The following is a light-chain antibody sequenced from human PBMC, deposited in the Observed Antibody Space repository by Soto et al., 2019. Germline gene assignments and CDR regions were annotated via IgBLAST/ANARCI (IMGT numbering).Light chain of an antibody. V-gene: IGKV1-39*01. Sequence: DIQMTQSPSSLSASVGDNVTMSCRASQNILTYLNWYQQNPGRAPKLLIFGASILQDGVPSRFSGIGSGTEFTLTITSLRPEDFVTYLCQQTYRSPFTFGPGTKVDVK. CDR1: QNILTY. J-gene: IGKJ3*01. CDR3: QQTYRSPFT. CDR2: GAS.